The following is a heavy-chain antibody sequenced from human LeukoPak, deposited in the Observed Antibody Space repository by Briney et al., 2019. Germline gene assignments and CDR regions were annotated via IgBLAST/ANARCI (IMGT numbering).Heavy chain of an antibody. CDR1: GGSFSGYY. Sequence: PSETLSLTCAVYGGSFSGYYWGWIRQPPGKGLEWIGTIYYSGSTYYNPSLKSRVTISVETSKNQFSLKLSSVTAADTAVYYCTRNSGIIFGFRYSDLWGRGTLVTVSS. CDR3: TRNSGIIFGFRYSDL. CDR2: IYYSGST. J-gene: IGHJ2*01. V-gene: IGHV4-34*01. D-gene: IGHD3/OR15-3a*01.